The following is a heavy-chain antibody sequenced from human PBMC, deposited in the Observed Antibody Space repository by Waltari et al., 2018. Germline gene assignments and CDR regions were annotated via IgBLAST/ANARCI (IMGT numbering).Heavy chain of an antibody. CDR1: GLTLSSYS. CDR3: ARVAHSYQRPSYGYFDL. V-gene: IGHV3-48*04. CDR2: ISDTGRTR. D-gene: IGHD3-16*02. Sequence: EVQLEESGGGLVQPGGSLRLSCTDSGLTLSSYSMTWFRQAPGKGLAWISYISDTGRTRYYGDSVKGRFTISRDNAKNSLDLQMNSLRAEDTAVYYCARVAHSYQRPSYGYFDLWGRGTLVTVSS. J-gene: IGHJ2*01.